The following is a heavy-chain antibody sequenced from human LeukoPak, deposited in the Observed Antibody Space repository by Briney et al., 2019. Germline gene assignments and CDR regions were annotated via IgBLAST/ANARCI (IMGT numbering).Heavy chain of an antibody. D-gene: IGHD1-26*01. V-gene: IGHV4-59*02. Sequence: KPSETLSLTCTGSGGSVRSYYWSWIRPPPRWGLEWIAYIHHTGSTNYKPSLKSRVTISLDTSKNEFSLKLTSVTAADTAVYYCVRDWEGFNFDIWGQGTMVTVSS. J-gene: IGHJ3*02. CDR2: IHHTGST. CDR1: GGSVRSYY. CDR3: VRDWEGFNFDI.